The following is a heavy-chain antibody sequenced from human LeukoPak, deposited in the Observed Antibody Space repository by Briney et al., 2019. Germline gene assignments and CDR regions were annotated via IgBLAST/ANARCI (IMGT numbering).Heavy chain of an antibody. CDR2: FIPIFGTA. CDR1: GGTFSSYA. CDR3: ARLANYDFWSGYYNNFDY. Sequence: SVKVSCKASGGTFSSYAISWVRQAPGQGLGWMGGFIPIFGTANYAQKFQGRVTITADESTSTAYMELSSLRSEDTAVYYCARLANYDFWSGYYNNFDYWGQGTLVTVSS. J-gene: IGHJ4*02. V-gene: IGHV1-69*13. D-gene: IGHD3-3*01.